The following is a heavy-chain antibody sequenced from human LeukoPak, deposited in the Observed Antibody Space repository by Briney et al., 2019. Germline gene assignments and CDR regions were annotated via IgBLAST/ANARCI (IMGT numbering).Heavy chain of an antibody. CDR2: IRYDGSNK. CDR3: TRGGGPFDY. CDR1: GFTFSSYG. D-gene: IGHD3-16*01. Sequence: GGSLRLSCAASGFTFSSYGMHWVRQAPGKGLEWVAFIRYDGSNKYYADSVKGRFTISRDDSKSIAYLQMNSLKTEDTAVYYCTRGGGPFDYWGQGTLVTVSS. J-gene: IGHJ4*02. V-gene: IGHV3-30*02.